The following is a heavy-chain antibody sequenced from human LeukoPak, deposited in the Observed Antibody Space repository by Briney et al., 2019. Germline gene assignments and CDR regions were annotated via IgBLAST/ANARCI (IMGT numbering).Heavy chain of an antibody. CDR3: AKGIIAAAGTLDY. V-gene: IGHV3-23*01. Sequence: PGGSLRLSCAASGFAFSSYAMNWVSQGPGKELEGVSTIIGSDGSTSYADSVKGWFTISRDNSKNTLYLQMTSLRAEDTAVYYCAKGIIAAAGTLDYCGQGTLVTVSS. CDR1: GFAFSSYA. D-gene: IGHD6-13*01. J-gene: IGHJ4*02. CDR2: IIGSDGST.